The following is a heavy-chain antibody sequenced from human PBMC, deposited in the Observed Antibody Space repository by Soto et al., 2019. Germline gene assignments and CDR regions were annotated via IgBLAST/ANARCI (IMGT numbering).Heavy chain of an antibody. CDR1: GFTFGNYG. V-gene: IGHV3-30*18. CDR2: TSYDGDNK. Sequence: LRLSCTGSGFTFGNYGMHWVRQAPGKGLEWVASTSYDGDNKYYADSLKGRFTISRDNSKKMVYLQMTSLGPEDTAVYYCAKGGGSARDFDYWGQGALVTVSS. D-gene: IGHD1-26*01. CDR3: AKGGGSARDFDY. J-gene: IGHJ4*02.